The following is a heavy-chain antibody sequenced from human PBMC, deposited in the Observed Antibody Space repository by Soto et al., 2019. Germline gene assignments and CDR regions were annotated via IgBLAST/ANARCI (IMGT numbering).Heavy chain of an antibody. V-gene: IGHV4-61*01. D-gene: IGHD3-22*01. Sequence: SETLSLTCTVSGGSVSSGSYYWSWIRQPPGKGLEWIGYIYYSGSTNYNPSLKSRVTISVDTSKNQFSLKLSSVTAADTAVYYCAREIAYDSSGYYQPLKWFDPWGQGTLVTVS. CDR2: IYYSGST. CDR3: AREIAYDSSGYYQPLKWFDP. J-gene: IGHJ5*02. CDR1: GGSVSSGSYY.